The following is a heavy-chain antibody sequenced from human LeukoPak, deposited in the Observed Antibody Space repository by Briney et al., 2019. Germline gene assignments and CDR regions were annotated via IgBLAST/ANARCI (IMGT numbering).Heavy chain of an antibody. CDR3: ARDLGNDYSSYDAFDI. Sequence: GGSLRLSCAASGFTFSSYSMNWVRQAPGKGLEWVSSLSSSSSYIYYADSLKGRFTISRDNAKNSLYLQMNSLRAEDTAVYYCARDLGNDYSSYDAFDIWGQGTPGPASS. J-gene: IGHJ3*02. V-gene: IGHV3-21*01. CDR2: LSSSSSYI. D-gene: IGHD4-11*01. CDR1: GFTFSSYS.